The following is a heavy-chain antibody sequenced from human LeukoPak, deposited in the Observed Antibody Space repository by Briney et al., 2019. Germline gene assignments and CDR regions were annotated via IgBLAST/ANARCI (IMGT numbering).Heavy chain of an antibody. J-gene: IGHJ4*02. CDR2: IYNIGGT. CDR3: AREAVAGALDY. CDR1: GGSVSRDY. Sequence: SETLSLTCSVSGGSVSRDYWSWIRQPPGKRLEWLGYIYNIGGTNYNPSLKSRVSISVDTSKNQFSLMLTSVTAADTAVYYCAREAVAGALDYWGQGALVTVSS. D-gene: IGHD6-19*01. V-gene: IGHV4-59*02.